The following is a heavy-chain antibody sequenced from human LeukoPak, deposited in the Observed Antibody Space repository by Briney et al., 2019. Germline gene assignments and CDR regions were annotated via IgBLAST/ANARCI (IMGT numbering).Heavy chain of an antibody. D-gene: IGHD1-26*01. CDR2: IFYSGST. Sequence: PSETLSLTCTVSGGSVSSYYWSWIRQPPGKGLEWIGYIFYSGSTSYNPSLKSRVTLSVDTSKNQFSLKLGSVTAADTALYYCARQPYMLGAYYFDYWGQGTLVTVSS. V-gene: IGHV4-59*08. J-gene: IGHJ4*02. CDR1: GGSVSSYY. CDR3: ARQPYMLGAYYFDY.